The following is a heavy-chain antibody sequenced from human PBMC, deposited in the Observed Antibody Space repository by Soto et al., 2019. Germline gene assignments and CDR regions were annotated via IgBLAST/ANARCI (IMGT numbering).Heavy chain of an antibody. CDR2: IYYSGST. CDR3: SRSSPSRYDFWSGYQQNYYYYYMDV. CDR1: GGSISSYY. J-gene: IGHJ6*03. Sequence: SETLSLTCTVSGGSISSYYWSWIRQPPGKGLEWIGYIYYSGSTNYNPSLKRRVTISLDTSKNQFSFKLSSVTAADTAGYYCSRSSPSRYDFWSGYQQNYYYYYMDVWGKGTTVTVSS. V-gene: IGHV4-59*01. D-gene: IGHD3-3*01.